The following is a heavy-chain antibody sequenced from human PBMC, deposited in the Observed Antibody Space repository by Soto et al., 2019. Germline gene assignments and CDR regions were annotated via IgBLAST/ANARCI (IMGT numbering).Heavy chain of an antibody. V-gene: IGHV3-11*06. CDR1: GFTFSDQY. J-gene: IGHJ4*02. D-gene: IGHD3-10*01. Sequence: PGGSLRLSCAASGFTFSDQYMSWIRQAPGKGLEWVSYISSSSTYTKYADSVKGRFTISRDNAKNSLYLQMTSLRAEDTAVYYCARGGGYFDYWGQGTLVTV. CDR3: ARGGGYFDY. CDR2: ISSSSTYT.